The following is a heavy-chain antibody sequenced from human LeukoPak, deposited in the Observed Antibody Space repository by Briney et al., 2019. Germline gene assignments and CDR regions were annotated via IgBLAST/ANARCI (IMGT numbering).Heavy chain of an antibody. Sequence: SDTLSLTCTVSGDTMSNNYWRWIRQPPGWGLEWIGYIYYSGSTNYNPSLKSRVTMSVDTSKNQFSLKLNSVTAADTAVYYCARGGWSHDSWGQGTMVTVSS. D-gene: IGHD6-19*01. CDR2: IYYSGST. CDR3: ARGGWSHDS. V-gene: IGHV4-59*07. J-gene: IGHJ5*02. CDR1: GDTMSNNY.